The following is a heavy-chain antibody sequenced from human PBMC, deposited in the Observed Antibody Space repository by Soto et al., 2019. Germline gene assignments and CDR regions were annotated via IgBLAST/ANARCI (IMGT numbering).Heavy chain of an antibody. Sequence: TSETLSLTCTVSGGSISSSYYWGWIRQPPGKGLEWIGSIYYTGSTYYNPSLKSRVTISVDTSKNQFSLKLSSVTAADTAVYYCARQGGGYRHGMDYFDYWGQGTLVTVSS. CDR2: IYYTGST. CDR1: GGSISSSYY. V-gene: IGHV4-39*01. J-gene: IGHJ4*02. D-gene: IGHD5-18*01. CDR3: ARQGGGYRHGMDYFDY.